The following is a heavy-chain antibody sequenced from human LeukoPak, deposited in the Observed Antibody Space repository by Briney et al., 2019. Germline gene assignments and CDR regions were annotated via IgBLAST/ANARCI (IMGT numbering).Heavy chain of an antibody. CDR2: ISWNSGSI. J-gene: IGHJ4*02. Sequence: GGSLRLSCAASGFTFDDYAMHWVRQAPGKGLEWVSGISWNSGSIRYADSVKGRFTISRDNAKNSLYLQMNSLRAEDTALYYCAKDIAVSSSSPKSFDCWGQGTPVTVSS. D-gene: IGHD6-6*01. CDR1: GFTFDDYA. CDR3: AKDIAVSSSSPKSFDC. V-gene: IGHV3-9*01.